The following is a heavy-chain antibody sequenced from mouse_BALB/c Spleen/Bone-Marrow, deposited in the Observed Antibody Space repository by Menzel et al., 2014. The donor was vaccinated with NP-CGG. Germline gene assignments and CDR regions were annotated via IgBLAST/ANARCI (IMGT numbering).Heavy chain of an antibody. J-gene: IGHJ4*01. Sequence: EVKLVESGAELVKPEASVKLSRTASGFNIKDTYIHWVKQRPEQGLEWIGRIDPANGNTKYDPKFQGKATITADTSSNTAYLQLSSLTSEDTAVYYCARRLRSAMDYWGQGTSVTVSS. CDR1: GFNIKDTY. CDR3: ARRLRSAMDY. D-gene: IGHD1-1*01. V-gene: IGHV14-3*02. CDR2: IDPANGNT.